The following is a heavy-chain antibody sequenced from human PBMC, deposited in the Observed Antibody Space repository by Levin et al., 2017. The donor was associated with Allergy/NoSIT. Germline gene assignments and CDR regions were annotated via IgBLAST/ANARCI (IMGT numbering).Heavy chain of an antibody. CDR3: AREGDRKGSRPYDAFEF. D-gene: IGHD6-13*01. J-gene: IGHJ3*01. CDR2: IIPMFGKA. CDR1: GGTLSNNA. V-gene: IGHV1-69*06. Sequence: SVKVSCKAFGGTLSNNAISWVRQAPGQGLEWMGGIIPMFGKATYAQQFQGRVTINADKSTSTAYMQLSGLRSEDTAVYFWAREGDRKGSRPYDAFEFWGQGTVVAVSS.